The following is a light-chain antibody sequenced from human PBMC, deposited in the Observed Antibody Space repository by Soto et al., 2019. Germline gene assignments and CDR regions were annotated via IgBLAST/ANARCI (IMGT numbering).Light chain of an antibody. CDR3: QNYNSAPRT. CDR2: AAS. CDR1: QGISND. V-gene: IGKV1-27*01. J-gene: IGKJ1*01. Sequence: DIQMTQSPSSLSASIGDRVTTSCRASQGISNDLAWYQQKPGKVPYLLIYAASTSHSGVPSRFRGSGSGTDFTLTISSVQPEDVATYYCQNYNSAPRTFGQGTKVDIK.